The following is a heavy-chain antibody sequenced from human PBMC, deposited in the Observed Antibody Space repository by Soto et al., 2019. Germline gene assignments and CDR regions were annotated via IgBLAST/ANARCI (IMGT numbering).Heavy chain of an antibody. D-gene: IGHD3-22*01. CDR1: GYTFTSYA. CDR3: ARTYYYDSSGYHWFDP. V-gene: IGHV1-3*01. Sequence: ASVKVSCKASGYTFTSYAMHWVRQAPGQRLEWMGWINAGNGNTKYSQKFQGRVTITRDTSASTAYMELSSLRSEDTAVYYCARTYYYDSSGYHWFDPWGQGTLVTVSS. J-gene: IGHJ5*02. CDR2: INAGNGNT.